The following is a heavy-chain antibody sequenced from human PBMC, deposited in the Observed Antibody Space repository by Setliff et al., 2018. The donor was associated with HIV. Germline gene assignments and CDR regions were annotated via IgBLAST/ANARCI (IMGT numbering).Heavy chain of an antibody. CDR3: ASLNYYDSSGYYPH. D-gene: IGHD3-22*01. V-gene: IGHV4-30-4*08. Sequence: SETLSLTCTVSGGSISSGDYYWSWIRPPPGKGLEWIGYIYYSGSTYYNPSLKSRVTISVDTSKNQFSLKLSSVTAADTAVYYCASLNYYDSSGYYPHWGQGTLVTVSS. J-gene: IGHJ4*02. CDR1: GGSISSGDYY. CDR2: IYYSGST.